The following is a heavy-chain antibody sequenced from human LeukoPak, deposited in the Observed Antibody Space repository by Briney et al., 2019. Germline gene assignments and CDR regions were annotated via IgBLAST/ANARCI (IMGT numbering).Heavy chain of an antibody. CDR3: ARGWEFYNSNGYVFDI. D-gene: IGHD3-22*01. CDR1: GYSISSGYY. J-gene: IGHJ3*02. V-gene: IGHV4-38-2*02. Sequence: PSETLSLTCTVSGYSISSGYYWGWIRQPPGKGLEWIGSIYHSGSTYYNPSLKSRVTISVDTSKNQFSLKLTSVTPADTAVYYCARGWEFYNSNGYVFDIWGQGKKVTVSS. CDR2: IYHSGST.